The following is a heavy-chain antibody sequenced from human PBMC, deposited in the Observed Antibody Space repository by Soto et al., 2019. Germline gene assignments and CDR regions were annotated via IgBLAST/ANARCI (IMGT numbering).Heavy chain of an antibody. V-gene: IGHV1-58*01. CDR3: AAAARWLHPSYYYYGMDV. J-gene: IGHJ6*02. CDR2: IVVGSGNT. Sequence: ASVKVSCKASGFTFTSSAVQWVRQARGQRLEWIGWIVVGSGNTNYAQKFQERVTITRDMSTSTAYMELSSLRSEDTAVYYCAAAARWLHPSYYYYGMDVWGQGTTVTVSS. CDR1: GFTFTSSA. D-gene: IGHD5-12*01.